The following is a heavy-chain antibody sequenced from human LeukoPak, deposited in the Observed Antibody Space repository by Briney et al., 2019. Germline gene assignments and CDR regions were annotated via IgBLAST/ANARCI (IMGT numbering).Heavy chain of an antibody. V-gene: IGHV3-48*01. CDR1: GFSFSTYS. CDR3: ASRHDY. CDR2: ISSSSSTI. J-gene: IGHJ4*02. Sequence: GGSLRLSCAASGFSFSTYSMYWVRQAPGKGLEWVSYISSSSSTIYYADSVKGRFTISRDNAKTSLYLQMGSLRAEDTAVYYCASRHDYWGQRTLVTVSS.